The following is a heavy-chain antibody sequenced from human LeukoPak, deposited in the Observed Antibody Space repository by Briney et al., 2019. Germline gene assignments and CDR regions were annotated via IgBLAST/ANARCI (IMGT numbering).Heavy chain of an antibody. CDR2: INSDGINT. V-gene: IGHV3-74*01. CDR3: ARDRGGSYMYLQH. D-gene: IGHD1-26*01. CDR1: GFTFSNYW. J-gene: IGHJ1*01. Sequence: GGSLRLSCAASGFTFSNYWMHWVRQAPGKGLVWVSHINSDGINTSYADSVKGRFTISRDNAKNTLNLQMNSLRAEDTALYYCARDRGGSYMYLQHWGQGTQVTVSS.